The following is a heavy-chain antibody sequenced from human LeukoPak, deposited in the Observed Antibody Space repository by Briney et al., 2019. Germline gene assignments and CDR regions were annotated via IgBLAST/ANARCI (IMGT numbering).Heavy chain of an antibody. CDR3: ARGLVVLAATSWAFDI. J-gene: IGHJ3*02. CDR1: GYTFTTYD. CDR2: MNPNSGNT. Sequence: ASVKVSCKASGYTFTTYDINWVRQATGQGLEWMGWMNPNSGNTGYAQKFQGRVTMTRNTCICTAYMELSSLRSEDTAVYYCARGLVVLAATSWAFDIWGHATMVTVSS. D-gene: IGHD2-15*01. V-gene: IGHV1-8*01.